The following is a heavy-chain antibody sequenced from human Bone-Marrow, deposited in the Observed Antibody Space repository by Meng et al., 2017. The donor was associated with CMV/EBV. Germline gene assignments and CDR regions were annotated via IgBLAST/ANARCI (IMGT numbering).Heavy chain of an antibody. D-gene: IGHD3-3*01. CDR1: GFTFSSYA. CDR3: AKVLRTRFLEWFIDY. CDR2: ISGSGGST. V-gene: IGHV3-23*01. J-gene: IGHJ4*02. Sequence: GGSLKISCAASGFTFSSYAMSWVRQAPGKGLEWVSAISGSGGSTYYADSVKGRFTISRDNSKNTLYLQMNSLRAEDTAVYYCAKVLRTRFLEWFIDYWGQGTLVTVSS.